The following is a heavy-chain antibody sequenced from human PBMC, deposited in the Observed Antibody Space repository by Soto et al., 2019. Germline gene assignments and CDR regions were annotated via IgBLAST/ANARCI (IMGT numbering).Heavy chain of an antibody. V-gene: IGHV1-46*03. CDR1: GYTFTSYY. J-gene: IGHJ5*02. CDR2: INPSGGST. CDR3: ARRGGTLWFGELLKGGWFDP. Sequence: ASRKVSCKASGYTFTSYYMHWVRQAPGQGLEWMGIINPSGGSTSYAQKFQGRVTMTRDTSTSTVYMELSSLRSEDTAVYYCARRGGTLWFGELLKGGWFDPWGQGTLVTVSS. D-gene: IGHD3-10*01.